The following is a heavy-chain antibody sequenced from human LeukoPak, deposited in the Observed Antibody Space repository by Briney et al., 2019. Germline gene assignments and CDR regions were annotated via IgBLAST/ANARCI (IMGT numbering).Heavy chain of an antibody. CDR2: ISGSGGST. D-gene: IGHD3-10*01. J-gene: IGHJ4*02. Sequence: GGSLRLSCAASGFTFSSYEMTWVRQAPGKGLEWVSSISGSGGSTYYADSVKGRFTISRDNSKNTLYLQMNSLRADDTAVYYCAKGVASSGTPVDYWGQGTLVTVSS. CDR1: GFTFSSYE. V-gene: IGHV3-23*01. CDR3: AKGVASSGTPVDY.